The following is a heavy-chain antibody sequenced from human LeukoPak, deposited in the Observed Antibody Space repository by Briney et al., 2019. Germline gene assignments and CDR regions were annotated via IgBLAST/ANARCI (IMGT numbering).Heavy chain of an antibody. D-gene: IGHD6-13*01. V-gene: IGHV3-30*18. CDR3: AKDLGSRQLADY. CDR2: ISYDGSNK. J-gene: IGHJ4*02. Sequence: GESLRLSCAASGFTFSSYGMHWVRQAPGKGLEWVAVISYDGSNKYYADSVKGRFTISRDNSKNTLYLQMNSLRAEDTAVYYCAKDLGSRQLADYWGQGTLVTVSS. CDR1: GFTFSSYG.